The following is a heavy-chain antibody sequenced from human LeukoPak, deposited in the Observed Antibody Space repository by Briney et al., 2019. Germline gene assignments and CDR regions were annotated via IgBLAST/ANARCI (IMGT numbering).Heavy chain of an antibody. J-gene: IGHJ4*02. CDR3: ARERGDYYDSSGYYPDY. V-gene: IGHV4-30-4*01. CDR2: IYYSGST. D-gene: IGHD3-22*01. CDR1: GGSISSGDYY. Sequence: SETLSLTCTVSGGSISSGDYYWSWIRQPPGKGLEWIGYIYYSGSTYYNPSLKNRVTISVDTSKNQFSLKLSSVTAADTAVYYCARERGDYYDSSGYYPDYWGQGTLVTVSS.